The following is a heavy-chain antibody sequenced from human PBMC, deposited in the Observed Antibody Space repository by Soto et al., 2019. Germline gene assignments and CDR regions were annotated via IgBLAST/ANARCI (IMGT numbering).Heavy chain of an antibody. V-gene: IGHV3-48*03. J-gene: IGHJ6*02. CDR2: ISSSGSTI. CDR3: ARDSGWYDSVGMDV. Sequence: PWGSLRLSCAASGFTFISYEINFVRQSPGKWLEWVSYISSSGSTIYYADSVKGRFTISRDNAKNSLYLQMNSLRAEDTAVYYCARDSGWYDSVGMDVWGQGTTVTVSS. D-gene: IGHD6-19*01. CDR1: GFTFISYE.